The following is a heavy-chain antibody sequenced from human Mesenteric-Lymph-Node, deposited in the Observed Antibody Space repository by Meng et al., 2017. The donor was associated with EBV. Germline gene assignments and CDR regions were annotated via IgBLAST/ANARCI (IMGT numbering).Heavy chain of an antibody. CDR1: GASIGRSSYY. V-gene: IGHV4-39*02. Sequence: LKLQEPGQGLVSPLGTLSLTCNVSGASIGRSSYYWGWIRQPPGKGLDWIGTIYYSGTTYYNPSLRSRVTISVDTSKNHFSLELSSVTAADTAVYFCAGPVDYYDSSGTYFDYWGQGILVTVFS. D-gene: IGHD3-22*01. J-gene: IGHJ4*02. CDR2: IYYSGTT. CDR3: AGPVDYYDSSGTYFDY.